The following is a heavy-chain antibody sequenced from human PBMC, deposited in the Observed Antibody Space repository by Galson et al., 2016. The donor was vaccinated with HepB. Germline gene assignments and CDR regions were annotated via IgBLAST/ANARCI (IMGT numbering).Heavy chain of an antibody. Sequence: SVKVSCKASGYTFTSYGISWVRQAPGQGLEWMGWISAYNGNTNYAQKLQGRVTMTTDTSTSTAYMEPRSLRSDDTAVYYCARDYLRRTTYRGGMDVWGKGTTVTVSS. D-gene: IGHD2/OR15-2a*01. CDR1: GYTFTSYG. J-gene: IGHJ6*04. CDR2: ISAYNGNT. CDR3: ARDYLRRTTYRGGMDV. V-gene: IGHV1-18*01.